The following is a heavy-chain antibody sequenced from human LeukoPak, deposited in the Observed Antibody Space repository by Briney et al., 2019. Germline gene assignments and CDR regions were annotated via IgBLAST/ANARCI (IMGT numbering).Heavy chain of an antibody. J-gene: IGHJ3*02. CDR1: GGSISSYY. CDR3: ARDSSTYYYDSSGHDAFDI. CDR2: IYTSGST. V-gene: IGHV4-4*07. Sequence: PSETLSLTCTVSGGSISSYYWSWIRQPAGKGLEGIGRIYTSGSTNYNPSLKSRVTMSVDTSKNQFSLKLSSVTAADTAVYYCARDSSTYYYDSSGHDAFDIWGQGTMVTVSS. D-gene: IGHD3-22*01.